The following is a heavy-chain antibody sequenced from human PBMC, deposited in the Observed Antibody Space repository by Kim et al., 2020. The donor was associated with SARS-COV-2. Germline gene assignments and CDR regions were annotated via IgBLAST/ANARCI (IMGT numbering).Heavy chain of an antibody. CDR1: GGSISSYY. CDR3: ARAQGRSSRWYLGGNYYCGMDV. D-gene: IGHD6-13*01. V-gene: IGHV4-59*01. J-gene: IGHJ6*02. Sequence: SETLSLTCTVSGGSISSYYWSWIRQPPGKGLEWIGYIYYSGSTNYNPSLKSRVTISVDTSKNQFSLKLSSVTAADTAVYYCARAQGRSSRWYLGGNYYCGMDVWGQGTTVTVSS. CDR2: IYYSGST.